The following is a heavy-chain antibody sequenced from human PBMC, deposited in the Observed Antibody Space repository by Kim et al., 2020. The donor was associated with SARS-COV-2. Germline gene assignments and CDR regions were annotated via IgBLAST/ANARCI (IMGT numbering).Heavy chain of an antibody. V-gene: IGHV2-70*11. D-gene: IGHD4-17*01. J-gene: IGHJ5*02. CDR2: IDWDNDK. Sequence: SGPTLVNPTQTLTLTCTFSGFSLSKSGMCVSWIRQPPGKALEWLARIDWDNDKYYSASLKPRLTISKDTSKNQVVLTMTNMDPVDTATYFCARTHNPEGGTPVTASKSYWFDPWGQGILVTVSS. CDR1: GFSLSKSGMC. CDR3: ARTHNPEGGTPVTASKSYWFDP.